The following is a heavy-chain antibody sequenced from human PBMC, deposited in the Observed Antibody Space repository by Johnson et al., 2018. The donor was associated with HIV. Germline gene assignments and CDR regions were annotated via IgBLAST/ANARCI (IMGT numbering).Heavy chain of an antibody. V-gene: IGHV3-48*04. CDR2: ISSGGRTI. CDR1: GFTFSSYA. J-gene: IGHJ3*02. CDR3: ARGVDGAFDI. D-gene: IGHD3-10*01. Sequence: VQLVESGGGVVQPGRSLRLSCAASGFTFSSYAMHWVRQAPGKGLEWVSYISSGGRTIYYADSVKGRFTISRDNAKNSLYLQMNSLRAEDTAVYYCARGVDGAFDIWGQGTMVTVSS.